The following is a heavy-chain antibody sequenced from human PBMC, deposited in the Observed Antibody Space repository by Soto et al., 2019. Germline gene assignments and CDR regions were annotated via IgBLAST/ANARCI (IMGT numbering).Heavy chain of an antibody. CDR2: INAGNGNT. CDR3: ARDGAVAGDSNFDY. D-gene: IGHD6-19*01. Sequence: ASVKVSCKASGYTFTRYAMHWVRQAPGQRPEWMGWINAGNGNTKYSQKFQGRVTITTDTSASAAYMELSSLRSEDTAVYYCARDGAVAGDSNFDYWGQGTLVTVPS. J-gene: IGHJ4*02. V-gene: IGHV1-3*01. CDR1: GYTFTRYA.